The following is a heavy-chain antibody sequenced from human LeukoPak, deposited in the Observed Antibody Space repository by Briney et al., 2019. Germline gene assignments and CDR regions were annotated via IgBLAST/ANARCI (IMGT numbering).Heavy chain of an antibody. V-gene: IGHV4-39*02. CDR3: ARGWRLGDFDY. Sequence: SETLSLTCTVSGDSVTTNLYYWAWLRQPPGKGLEWIGNIYSSGNTYFNPSLKGRVNISVDTSKNHFSLKLSSVTAADTAVYYCARGWRLGDFDYWGQGTLVTVSS. CDR1: GDSVTTNLYY. CDR2: IYSSGNT. J-gene: IGHJ4*02. D-gene: IGHD3-16*01.